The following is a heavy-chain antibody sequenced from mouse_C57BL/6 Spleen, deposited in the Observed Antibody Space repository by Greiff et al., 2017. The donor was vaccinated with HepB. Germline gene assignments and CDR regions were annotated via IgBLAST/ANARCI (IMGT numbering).Heavy chain of an antibody. CDR3: ARLNGYDGFDY. V-gene: IGHV5-6*01. CDR2: ISSGGSST. D-gene: IGHD2-2*01. CDR1: GFTFSSYG. J-gene: IGHJ2*01. Sequence: EVKVVESGGDLVKPGGSLKLSCAASGFTFSSYGMSWVRQTPDKRLEWVATISSGGSSTYYPDSVKGRFTISRDNAKNTLYLQMSSLKSEDTAMYYCARLNGYDGFDYWGQGTTLTVSS.